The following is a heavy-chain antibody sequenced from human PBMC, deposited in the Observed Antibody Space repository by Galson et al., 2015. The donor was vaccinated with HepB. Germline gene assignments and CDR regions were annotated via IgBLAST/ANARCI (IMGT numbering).Heavy chain of an antibody. V-gene: IGHV1-24*01. CDR1: GYTLTELS. D-gene: IGHD3-10*01. J-gene: IGHJ4*02. CDR2: FDPEDGET. Sequence: SVKVSCKVSGYTLTELSMHWVRQAPGKGLEWMGGFDPEDGETTYAQKFQGRVTMTEDTSTDTAYMELSSLRSEDTAVYYCATDRRGSGSLQNWGQGTLVTVSS. CDR3: ATDRRGSGSLQN.